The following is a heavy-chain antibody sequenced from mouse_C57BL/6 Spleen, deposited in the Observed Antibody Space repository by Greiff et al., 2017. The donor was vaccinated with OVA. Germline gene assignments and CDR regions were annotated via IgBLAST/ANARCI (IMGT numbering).Heavy chain of an antibody. J-gene: IGHJ1*03. Sequence: VQLQQSGAELARPGASVKLSCKASGYTFTSYGISWVKQRTGPGLEWIGAIDPRSGNTYYNEKFKGKATLTADKSSSTAYMELSSLTSEDSAVYCCARSLYGSSTDWYFDVWGTGTTVTVSS. V-gene: IGHV1-81*01. CDR2: IDPRSGNT. D-gene: IGHD1-1*01. CDR1: GYTFTSYG. CDR3: ARSLYGSSTDWYFDV.